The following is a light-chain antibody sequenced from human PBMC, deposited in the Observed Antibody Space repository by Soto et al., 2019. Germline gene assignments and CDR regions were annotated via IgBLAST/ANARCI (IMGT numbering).Light chain of an antibody. CDR1: RSVLYRSGNKNY. J-gene: IGKJ1*01. CDR2: WAS. V-gene: IGKV4-1*01. Sequence: DIVMTKSADSLAVSLGERASINCKSSRSVLYRSGNKNYLAWYQQKAGQPPKLIINWASTRESGVPDRFRGSGSETDFTLTISSLQPEDVAVYFCQQYYSNWTFGQGTNVEIK. CDR3: QQYYSNWT.